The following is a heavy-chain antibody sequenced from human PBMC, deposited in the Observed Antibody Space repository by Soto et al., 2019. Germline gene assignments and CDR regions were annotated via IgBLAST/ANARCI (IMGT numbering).Heavy chain of an antibody. CDR1: GFTVSSNY. J-gene: IGHJ4*02. CDR3: ARYCSGGSCYDY. CDR2: IYSGGST. D-gene: IGHD2-15*01. Sequence: EVQLVESGGGLVQPGGSLRLSCAASGFTVSSNYMSWVRQAPGKGLEWVPVIYSGGSTYYADSVKGRFTISRDNSKNTLYLQMNSLRAEDTAVYYCARYCSGGSCYDYWGQGTLVTVSS. V-gene: IGHV3-66*01.